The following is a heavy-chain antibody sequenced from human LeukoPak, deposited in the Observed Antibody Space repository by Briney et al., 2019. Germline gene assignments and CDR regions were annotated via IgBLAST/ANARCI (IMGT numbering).Heavy chain of an antibody. V-gene: IGHV3-74*01. J-gene: IGHJ4*02. CDR3: AKSSGWYFDY. D-gene: IGHD6-19*01. CDR1: GFTFSNYW. CDR2: INTDGSST. Sequence: GGSLRLSCAASGFTFSNYWMFWVRQAPGKGLVWVSRINTDGSSTNYADSVKGRFTISRDNAKNTLYLQMNSLRAEDTAVCYCAKSSGWYFDYWGQGTLVTVSS.